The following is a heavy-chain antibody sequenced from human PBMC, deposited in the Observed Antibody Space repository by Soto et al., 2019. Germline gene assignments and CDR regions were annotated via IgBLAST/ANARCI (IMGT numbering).Heavy chain of an antibody. V-gene: IGHV1-18*04. CDR3: ARDPQIFDH. Sequence: ASVKVSCKASGYTFTSSGIGWVRQAPGQGLEWMGWISAYNGNTKYAQKFQGRVTMTTDTSTSTAYMELRSLRSDDTAGYYCARDPQIFDHWGQGTLVTVSS. CDR2: ISAYNGNT. CDR1: GYTFTSSG. J-gene: IGHJ4*02.